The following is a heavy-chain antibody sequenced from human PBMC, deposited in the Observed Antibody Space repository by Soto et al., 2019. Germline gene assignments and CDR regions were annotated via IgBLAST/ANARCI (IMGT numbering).Heavy chain of an antibody. CDR1: GFTFSSYW. D-gene: IGHD3-10*01. Sequence: PGGSLRLSCAASGFTFSSYWMHGVRQAPGKGLVWVSRINSDGSSTSYADSVKGRFTISRDNAKNTLYLQMNSLRAEDTAVYYCARDNPGKYYYYYYYMDVWGKGTTVTVSS. V-gene: IGHV3-74*01. J-gene: IGHJ6*03. CDR3: ARDNPGKYYYYYYYMDV. CDR2: INSDGSST.